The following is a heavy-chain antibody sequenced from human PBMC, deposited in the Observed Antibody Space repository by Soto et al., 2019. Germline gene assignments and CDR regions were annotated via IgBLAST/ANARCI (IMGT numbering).Heavy chain of an antibody. J-gene: IGHJ5*02. CDR1: GYTFTSYF. V-gene: IGHV1-18*04. Sequence: ALVNVSCKASGYTFTSYFMHWVRQAPGQGLEWMGIINAYNGNTNYAQKLQGRVTMTTDTSTSTAYMELRSLRSDDTAVYYCARDVLRFSRGWFDPWGQGTLVTVSS. CDR2: INAYNGNT. CDR3: ARDVLRFSRGWFDP. D-gene: IGHD3-3*01.